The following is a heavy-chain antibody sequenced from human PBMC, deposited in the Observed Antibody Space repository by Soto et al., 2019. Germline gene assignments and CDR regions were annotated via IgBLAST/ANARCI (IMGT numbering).Heavy chain of an antibody. CDR2: IYYSGST. Sequence: SETLSLTCTVSGGSISSYYWSWIRQPPGKGLEWIGYIYYSGSTNYNPSLKSRVTISVDTSKNQFSLKLSSVTAADTAVYYCASSDIVVVPAAITLSFDYWGQGTLVTVSS. J-gene: IGHJ4*02. CDR3: ASSDIVVVPAAITLSFDY. V-gene: IGHV4-59*08. CDR1: GGSISSYY. D-gene: IGHD2-2*01.